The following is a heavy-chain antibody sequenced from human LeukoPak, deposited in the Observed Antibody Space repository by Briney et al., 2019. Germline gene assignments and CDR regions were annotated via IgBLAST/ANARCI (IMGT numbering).Heavy chain of an antibody. D-gene: IGHD3-10*01. CDR3: VRGYSGPDY. J-gene: IGHJ4*02. Sequence: GGSLRLSCAASGFVFSTHCEHWVRQAPGEGLVWVSRINNAGTDVTYADSVKGPSTSYRDNAKNTLYLQTNSVTDADTAVYFCVRGYSGPDYWGQGTLVTVSS. V-gene: IGHV3-74*01. CDR1: GFVFSTHC. CDR2: INNAGTDV.